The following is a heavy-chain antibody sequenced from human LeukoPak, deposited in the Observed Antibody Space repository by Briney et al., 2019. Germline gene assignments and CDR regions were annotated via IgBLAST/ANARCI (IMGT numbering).Heavy chain of an antibody. CDR1: GFTFSSYE. V-gene: IGHV3-48*03. CDR2: ISSSGSTI. CDR3: ARDGGASYCSSTSCYAPFDY. Sequence: PGGSLRLSCAASGFTFSSYEMNWVRQAPGKGLEWVSYISSSGSTIYYADSVKGRFTISRDNAKNSLYLQMNSLRAEDTAVYYCARDGGASYCSSTSCYAPFDYWGQGTLVTVSS. J-gene: IGHJ4*02. D-gene: IGHD2-2*01.